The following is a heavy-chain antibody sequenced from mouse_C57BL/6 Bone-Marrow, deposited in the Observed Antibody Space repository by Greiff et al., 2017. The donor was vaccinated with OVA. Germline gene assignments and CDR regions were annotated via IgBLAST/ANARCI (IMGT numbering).Heavy chain of an antibody. D-gene: IGHD1-1*01. CDR2: IHPNSGST. V-gene: IGHV1-64*01. J-gene: IGHJ2*01. CDR1: GYTFTSYW. CDR3: ARSGYYYGSRPLDY. Sequence: QVQLKQPGAELVKPGASVKLSCKASGYTFTSYWMHWVKQRPGQGLEWIGMIHPNSGSTNYNEKFKSKATLTVDKSSSTAYMQLSSLTSEDSAVYYCARSGYYYGSRPLDYWGQGTNLTVSS.